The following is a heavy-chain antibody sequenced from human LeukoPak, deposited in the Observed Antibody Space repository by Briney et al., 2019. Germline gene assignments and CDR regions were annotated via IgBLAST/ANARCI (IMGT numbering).Heavy chain of an antibody. CDR2: INHSGST. CDR1: GGSFSGYY. CDR3: ARHPYYYGSGSYLRRDYFDY. J-gene: IGHJ4*02. D-gene: IGHD3-10*01. Sequence: PSETLSLTCAVYGGSFSGYYWSWIRQPPGKGLEWIGEINHSGSTNYNPPLKSRVTISVDTSKNQFSLKLSSVTAADTAVYYCARHPYYYGSGSYLRRDYFDYWGQGTLVTVSS. V-gene: IGHV4-34*01.